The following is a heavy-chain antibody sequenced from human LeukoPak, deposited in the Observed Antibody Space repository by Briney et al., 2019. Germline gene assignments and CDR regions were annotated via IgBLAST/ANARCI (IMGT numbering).Heavy chain of an antibody. CDR2: ISWNSGSI. CDR3: AKDSEWLVRGYFDY. Sequence: GGSLRLSCAASGFTFSSYAMHWARQAPGKGLEWVSGISWNSGSIGYADSVKGRFTISRDNAKNSLYLQMNSLRAEDTALYYCAKDSEWLVRGYFDYWGQGTLVTVSS. CDR1: GFTFSSYA. J-gene: IGHJ4*02. D-gene: IGHD6-19*01. V-gene: IGHV3-9*01.